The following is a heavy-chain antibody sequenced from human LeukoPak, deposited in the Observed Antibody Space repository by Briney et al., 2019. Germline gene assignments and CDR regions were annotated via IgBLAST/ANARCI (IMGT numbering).Heavy chain of an antibody. CDR1: GFTFISYA. CDR3: ARVMETSRALDY. V-gene: IGHV3-66*01. CDR2: LYSHGPT. D-gene: IGHD2-8*01. Sequence: GTSLRLSCAASGFTFISYAIHWVRQAPGKGLEWVSILYSHGPTYYADSVRGRFTISRDTSRNTVYLQMNSLRAEDTAVYYCARVMETSRALDYWGHGTLVTVSS. J-gene: IGHJ4*01.